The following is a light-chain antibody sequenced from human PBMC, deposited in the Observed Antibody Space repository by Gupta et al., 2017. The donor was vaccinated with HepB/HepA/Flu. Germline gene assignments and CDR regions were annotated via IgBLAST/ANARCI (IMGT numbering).Light chain of an antibody. CDR1: QSVCSY. Sequence: EIFLTQSPATLALSPGGRATLSCKARQSVCSYLTWYPQKTRQQPPLLIYDASTRANGITARFSGSGGGTDFTPITSSREAEDFAVYYCQQQRNSCPAWTFGQGTKVEIK. J-gene: IGKJ1*01. CDR3: QQQRNSCPAWT. CDR2: DAS. V-gene: IGKV3-11*01.